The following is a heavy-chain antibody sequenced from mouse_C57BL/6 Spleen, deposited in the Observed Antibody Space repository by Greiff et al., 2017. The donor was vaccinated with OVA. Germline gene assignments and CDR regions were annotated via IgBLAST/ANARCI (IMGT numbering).Heavy chain of an antibody. Sequence: ESGPGLVKPSQSLSLTCSVTGYSITSGYYWNWIRQFPGNKLEWMGYISYDGSNNYNPSLKNRISITRDTSKNQFFLKLNSVTTEDTATYYCARFDGYAWFAYWGQGTLVTVSA. D-gene: IGHD2-3*01. CDR2: ISYDGSN. V-gene: IGHV3-6*01. CDR3: ARFDGYAWFAY. CDR1: GYSITSGYY. J-gene: IGHJ3*01.